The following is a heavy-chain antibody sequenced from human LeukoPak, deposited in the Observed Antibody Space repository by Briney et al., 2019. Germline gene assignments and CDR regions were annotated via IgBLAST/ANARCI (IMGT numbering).Heavy chain of an antibody. Sequence: ASVKVSCKASGFTFTGYYIHWVRQAPGQGLEWMGYINPHSGGTNSPQKFQGRVTMTTDTSISAAYMELSSMISDDTAMYYCVREGNELLSKNFDYWGQGTLVTVSS. J-gene: IGHJ4*02. CDR3: VREGNELLSKNFDY. V-gene: IGHV1-2*02. CDR2: INPHSGGT. D-gene: IGHD2-21*02. CDR1: GFTFTGYY.